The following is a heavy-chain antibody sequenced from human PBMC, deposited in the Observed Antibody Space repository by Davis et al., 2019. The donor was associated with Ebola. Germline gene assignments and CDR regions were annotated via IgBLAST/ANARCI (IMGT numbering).Heavy chain of an antibody. CDR3: ARTTRASGWFLDY. Sequence: MPSETLSLTCAVSGGSISSSNWWSWVRQPPGKGLEWIGEIYHSGSTNYNPSLKSRVTISVDKSKNQFSLKLSSVTAADTAVYYCARTTRASGWFLDYWGQGALVTVSS. J-gene: IGHJ4*02. CDR1: GGSISSSNW. CDR2: IYHSGST. V-gene: IGHV4-4*02. D-gene: IGHD6-19*01.